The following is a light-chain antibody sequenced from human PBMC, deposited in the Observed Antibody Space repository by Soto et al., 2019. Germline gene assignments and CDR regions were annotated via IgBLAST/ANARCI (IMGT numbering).Light chain of an antibody. CDR3: QQYGSSSYT. CDR1: QSVSSTY. V-gene: IGKV3-20*01. CDR2: GAS. J-gene: IGKJ2*01. Sequence: EIVLTQSPGTLSLSPGERATLSCRASQSVSSTYLAWYQQNPGQAPRLLIYGASSRATGIPDRFSGSGSGTDFPLTISRLEPEDFAVYFCQQYGSSSYTFGQGPKLEIK.